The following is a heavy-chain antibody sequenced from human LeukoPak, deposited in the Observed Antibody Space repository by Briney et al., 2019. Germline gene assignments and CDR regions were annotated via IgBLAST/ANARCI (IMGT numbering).Heavy chain of an antibody. D-gene: IGHD3-10*01. J-gene: IGHJ4*02. V-gene: IGHV3-48*02. CDR1: GFTFSSYS. CDR3: ARGSGTLWLGDEDY. CDR2: ITLSSTTI. Sequence: AGGSLRLSCAASGFTFSSYSMNWVRQAPGKGLEWVSYITLSSTTIYYADSVKGRFAISRDNAKNSLYLQMNSLRDEDTAVYYCARGSGTLWLGDEDYWGQGTLVTVSS.